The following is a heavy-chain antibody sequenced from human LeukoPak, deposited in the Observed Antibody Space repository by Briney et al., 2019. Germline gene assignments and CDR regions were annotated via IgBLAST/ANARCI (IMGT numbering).Heavy chain of an antibody. CDR3: ARGPRFLEWSYPIYYYYGMDV. Sequence: ASVKVSCKASGYTFTSYDINWVRRATGQGLEWMGWMNPNSGNTGYAQKFQGRVTMTRNTSISTAYMELSSLRSEDTAVYYCARGPRFLEWSYPIYYYYGMDVWGQGTTVTVSS. CDR2: MNPNSGNT. CDR1: GYTFTSYD. D-gene: IGHD3-3*01. V-gene: IGHV1-8*01. J-gene: IGHJ6*02.